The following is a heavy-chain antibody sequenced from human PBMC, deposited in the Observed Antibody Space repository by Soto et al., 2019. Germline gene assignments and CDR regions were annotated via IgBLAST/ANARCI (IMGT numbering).Heavy chain of an antibody. CDR2: IYWNEDK. Sequence: GPTLVNPTQTLTLTCTFSGFSINTGGVGVGWIRQPPGKALEWLALIYWNEDKRYSPSLKSRLTITKDTSKNQVVLTMTNVDPVDTATYYCAHRGYGDYPRDNWFDPWGQGTLVTVSP. CDR1: GFSINTGGVG. V-gene: IGHV2-5*01. J-gene: IGHJ5*02. CDR3: AHRGYGDYPRDNWFDP. D-gene: IGHD4-17*01.